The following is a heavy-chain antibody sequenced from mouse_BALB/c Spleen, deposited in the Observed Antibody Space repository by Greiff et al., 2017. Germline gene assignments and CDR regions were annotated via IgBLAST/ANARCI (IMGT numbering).Heavy chain of an antibody. J-gene: IGHJ3*01. D-gene: IGHD2-1*01. CDR2: IAPGSGST. CDR3: ARNGDYGNYGAY. Sequence: DLVKPGASVKLSCKASGYTFTSYWINWIKQRPGQGLEWIGRIAPGSGSTYYNEMFKGKATLTVDTSSSTAYIQLSSLSSEDSAVYFCARNGDYGNYGAYWGQGTLVTVSA. V-gene: IGHV1S41*01. CDR1: GYTFTSYW.